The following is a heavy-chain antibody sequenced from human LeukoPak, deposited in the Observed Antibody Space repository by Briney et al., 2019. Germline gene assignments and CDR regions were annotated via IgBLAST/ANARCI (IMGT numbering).Heavy chain of an antibody. D-gene: IGHD6-19*01. J-gene: IGHJ1*01. Sequence: GRSLRLSCAASGFTFDDYAMHWVRQAPGESLGWVSGISWNSGSIGYADSVKGRFTISRDNAKNSLYLQMNSLRAEDTALYYCAKDSRGWAVAATGYFQHWGQGTLVTVSS. V-gene: IGHV3-9*01. CDR1: GFTFDDYA. CDR3: AKDSRGWAVAATGYFQH. CDR2: ISWNSGSI.